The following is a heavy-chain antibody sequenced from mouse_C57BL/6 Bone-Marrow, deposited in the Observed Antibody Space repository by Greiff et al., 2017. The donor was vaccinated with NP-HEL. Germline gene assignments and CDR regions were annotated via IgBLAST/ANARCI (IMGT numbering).Heavy chain of an antibody. Sequence: EVKLVESGGGLVKPGGSLKLSCAASGFTFSSYAMSWVRQTPEKRLEWVATISDGGSYTYYPDNVKGRFTISRDNAKNNLYLQMSHLKSEDTAMYYCARDAYYWGQGTTLTVSS. CDR3: ARDAYY. CDR1: GFTFSSYA. CDR2: ISDGGSYT. V-gene: IGHV5-4*01. J-gene: IGHJ2*01.